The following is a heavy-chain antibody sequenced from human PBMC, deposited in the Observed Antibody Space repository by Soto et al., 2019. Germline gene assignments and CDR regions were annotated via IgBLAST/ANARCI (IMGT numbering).Heavy chain of an antibody. Sequence: KVSCKASGGTFSTYAINWVRQAPGQGLEWMGGIIPIFGTANYAQKFQDRVTITADESTSTAYMELSSLRSEDTAVYYCASHSFYYDSSGYYPPLGYWGQGTMVTVSS. D-gene: IGHD3-22*01. CDR1: GGTFSTYA. CDR3: ASHSFYYDSSGYYPPLGY. J-gene: IGHJ4*02. V-gene: IGHV1-69*01. CDR2: IIPIFGTA.